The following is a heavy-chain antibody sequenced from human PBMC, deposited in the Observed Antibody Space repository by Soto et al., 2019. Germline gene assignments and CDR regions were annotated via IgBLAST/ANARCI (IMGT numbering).Heavy chain of an antibody. Sequence: PGGSLRLSCAASGFTFSSYGMHWVRQAPGKGLEWVAVISYDGNNEYYADSVKGRFTISRDNSKNTLYLEMNSLRDEDTAIYYCAKDLYTNIVVVVAAPKNWGQGTLVTVSS. CDR3: AKDLYTNIVVVVAAPKN. D-gene: IGHD2-15*01. V-gene: IGHV3-30*18. J-gene: IGHJ4*02. CDR2: ISYDGNNE. CDR1: GFTFSSYG.